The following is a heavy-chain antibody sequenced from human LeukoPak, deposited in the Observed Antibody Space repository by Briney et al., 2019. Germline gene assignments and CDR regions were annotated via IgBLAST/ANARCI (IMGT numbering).Heavy chain of an antibody. V-gene: IGHV3-66*01. CDR2: IYTGGST. CDR3: AKARPKVGATYFDY. J-gene: IGHJ4*02. D-gene: IGHD1-26*01. CDR1: GFTVSTNY. Sequence: GGSLRLSCAASGFTVSTNYLSWVRQAPGKGLDWVSVIYTGGSTFYADSVKGRFTISRDNSKNTLYLQMNSLRAEDTAVYYCAKARPKVGATYFDYWGQGTLVTVSS.